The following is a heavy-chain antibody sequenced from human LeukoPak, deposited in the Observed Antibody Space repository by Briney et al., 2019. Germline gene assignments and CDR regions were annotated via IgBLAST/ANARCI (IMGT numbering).Heavy chain of an antibody. CDR2: IDGGGGRT. CDR1: GFAFSSYA. J-gene: IGHJ4*02. CDR3: ARDCNEGINPYFDY. V-gene: IGHV3-23*01. D-gene: IGHD2/OR15-2a*01. Sequence: GGSLRLSCTASGFAFSSYAMSWVRQAPGVGLEWVSAIDGGGGRTWHADSVRGRFTISRDNSKNTLYLQMNSLRAEDTAVYYCARDCNEGINPYFDYWGQGTLVTVSS.